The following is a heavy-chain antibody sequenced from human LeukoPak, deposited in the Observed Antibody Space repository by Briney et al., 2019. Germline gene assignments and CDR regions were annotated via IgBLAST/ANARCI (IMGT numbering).Heavy chain of an antibody. J-gene: IGHJ3*02. D-gene: IGHD1-26*01. V-gene: IGHV5-51*01. CDR2: IYPGDSDT. CDR3: ARRRGRYSGDAFDI. Sequence: GESLKISCKGSGYRFTSYWIGWVRQMPGKGLEWMGFIYPGDSDTRYSPSFQGQVTISADKSMSTAYLQWSSLKASDTALYYCARRRGRYSGDAFDIWGQGTMVTVSS. CDR1: GYRFTSYW.